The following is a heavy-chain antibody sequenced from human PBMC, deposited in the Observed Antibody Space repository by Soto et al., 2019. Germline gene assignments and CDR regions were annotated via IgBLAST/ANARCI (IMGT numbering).Heavy chain of an antibody. CDR2: INHSEST. Sequence: QVQLQQWGAGLLKPSETLSLTCAVYGGSFRGYYWSWIRQPPGKGLEWIGEINHSESTNYNPSLKSRVTISVDTSKNQFSLKLSSVTAADTAVYYCARSRDIYDFWSGYYPYFDYWGQGTLVTVSS. J-gene: IGHJ4*02. CDR1: GGSFRGYY. CDR3: ARSRDIYDFWSGYYPYFDY. D-gene: IGHD3-3*01. V-gene: IGHV4-34*01.